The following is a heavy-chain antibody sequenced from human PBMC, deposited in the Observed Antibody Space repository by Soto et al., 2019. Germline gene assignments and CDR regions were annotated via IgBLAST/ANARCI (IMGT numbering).Heavy chain of an antibody. J-gene: IGHJ6*02. CDR1: GGSISSGGYY. V-gene: IGHV4-31*03. D-gene: IGHD6-6*01. CDR2: IYYSGST. CDR3: ARDNSSSSDYYYHYRMAV. Sequence: SETLSLTCTVSGGSISSGGYYLSWIRQHPGKGLEWIGYIYYSGSTYYNPSLKSRVTISVDTSKNQFSLKLSSVTAADTAVYYCARDNSSSSDYYYHYRMAVRGQGTTGPVSS.